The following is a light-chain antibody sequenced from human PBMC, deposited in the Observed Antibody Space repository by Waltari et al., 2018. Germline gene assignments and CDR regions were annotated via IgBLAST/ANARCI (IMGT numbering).Light chain of an antibody. V-gene: IGLV2-14*01. Sequence: QSALTQPASVSGSPGQSITISCTGSSSDVGAYNYISWYQQYPGKAPKLMIYEVSNRPSGVSNRFSGSKSGNTASLTISGLQAEDEADYYCSSYTSASTRVYATGTKVTVL. CDR1: SSDVGAYNY. CDR3: SSYTSASTRV. J-gene: IGLJ1*01. CDR2: EVS.